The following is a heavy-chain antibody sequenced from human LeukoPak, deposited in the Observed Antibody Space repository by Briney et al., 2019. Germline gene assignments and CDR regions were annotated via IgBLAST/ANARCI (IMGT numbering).Heavy chain of an antibody. CDR3: ARNPPYCTSTDCYNDY. CDR1: GYTFTIYY. Sequence: GASVKVSCKASGYTFTIYYMHWVRQAPGQGLEWMGWINPNSGGTTYAQRFQGRVTMTRDTSISTAYMELSGLTSDDTGVYYCARNPPYCTSTDCYNDYWGQGTLVTVSP. D-gene: IGHD2-2*02. CDR2: INPNSGGT. J-gene: IGHJ4*02. V-gene: IGHV1-2*02.